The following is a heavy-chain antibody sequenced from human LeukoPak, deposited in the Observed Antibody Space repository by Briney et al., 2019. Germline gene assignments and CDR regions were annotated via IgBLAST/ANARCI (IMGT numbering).Heavy chain of an antibody. Sequence: GGSLRLSCAASGFRFSDSYMIWIRQAPRKGLECVAYIGPTTSIVYADSVGGRFTISRDNAKNSLFLQMNSLRAEDTAVYYCARYARLPDSWGQGTLVTVSS. V-gene: IGHV3-11*01. CDR3: ARYARLPDS. D-gene: IGHD6-25*01. CDR2: IGPTTSIV. J-gene: IGHJ4*02. CDR1: GFRFSDSY.